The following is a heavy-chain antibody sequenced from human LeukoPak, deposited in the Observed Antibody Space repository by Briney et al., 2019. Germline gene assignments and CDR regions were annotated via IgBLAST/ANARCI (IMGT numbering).Heavy chain of an antibody. D-gene: IGHD3-10*01. CDR3: VKFRGIQHYNYHMDV. Sequence: AGGSLRLSCAASGFTFSSYALSWVRQAPGEGLEWVSGLTGSGGNTYCADSVKGRFTISRDNSKNTLSLQMNSLRAEDAAVYYCVKFRGIQHYNYHMDVWGKGTTVTVSS. CDR2: LTGSGGNT. CDR1: GFTFSSYA. V-gene: IGHV3-23*01. J-gene: IGHJ6*03.